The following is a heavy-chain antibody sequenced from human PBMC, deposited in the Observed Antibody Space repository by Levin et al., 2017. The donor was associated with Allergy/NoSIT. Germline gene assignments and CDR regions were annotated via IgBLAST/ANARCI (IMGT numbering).Heavy chain of an antibody. Sequence: SETLSLTCIVYGGSFNGYHWSWIRQPPGKGLEWIGEIIHSGGTNYNPSLKSRVTISVDASKNQFSLKLTSVTAADTAVYYCARGRLPSYFINWYFDRWGRGTLVTVSS. V-gene: IGHV4-34*01. CDR1: GGSFNGYH. J-gene: IGHJ2*01. D-gene: IGHD3-10*01. CDR3: ARGRLPSYFINWYFDR. CDR2: IIHSGGT.